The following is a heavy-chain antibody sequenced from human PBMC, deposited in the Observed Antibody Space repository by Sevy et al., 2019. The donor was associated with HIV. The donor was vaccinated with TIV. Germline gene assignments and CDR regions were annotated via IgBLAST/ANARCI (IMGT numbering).Heavy chain of an antibody. CDR3: ARDDSIARPMFSCLDY. V-gene: IGHV3-33*01. Sequence: GGSLRLSCAASGFTFSSYGMHWVRQAPGKGLEWVAVICYTGSNKYYADSVKGRFTISRDNSKNTLYLQMNSLRAEDTAVYYYARDDSIARPMFSCLDYWGQGTLVTVSS. CDR1: GFTFSSYG. CDR2: ICYTGSNK. J-gene: IGHJ4*02. D-gene: IGHD3-10*02.